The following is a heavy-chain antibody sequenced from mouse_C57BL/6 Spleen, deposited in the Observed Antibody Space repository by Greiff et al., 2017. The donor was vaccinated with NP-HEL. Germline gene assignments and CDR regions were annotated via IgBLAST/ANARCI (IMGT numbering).Heavy chain of an antibody. D-gene: IGHD3-2*02. V-gene: IGHV1-76*01. Sequence: QVQLQQSGAELVRPGASVKLSCKASGYTFTDYYINWVKQRPGQGLEWIARIYPGSGNTYYNEKFKGKATLTAEKSSSTAYMQLSSLTSEDSAVYFCARYDSSGYWFAYWGQGTLVTVSA. CDR1: GYTFTDYY. J-gene: IGHJ3*01. CDR2: IYPGSGNT. CDR3: ARYDSSGYWFAY.